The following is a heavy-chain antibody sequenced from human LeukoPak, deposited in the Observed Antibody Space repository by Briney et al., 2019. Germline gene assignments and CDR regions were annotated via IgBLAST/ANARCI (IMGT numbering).Heavy chain of an antibody. V-gene: IGHV1-69*13. CDR2: IIPIFGTA. CDR1: GGTFSSYA. Sequence: GASVKVSCKASGGTFSSYAISWVRQAPGQGLAWMGGIIPIFGTANYAQKFQGRVTITADESTSTAYMELSSLRSEDTAVYYCARDLAQVAGTDYWGQGTLVTVSS. CDR3: ARDLAQVAGTDY. J-gene: IGHJ4*02. D-gene: IGHD6-19*01.